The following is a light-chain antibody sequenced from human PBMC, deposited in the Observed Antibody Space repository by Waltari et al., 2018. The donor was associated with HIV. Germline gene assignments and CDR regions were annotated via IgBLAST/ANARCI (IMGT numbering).Light chain of an antibody. CDR3: ASWDARLSWDGRLSGSVV. CDR1: SSNIGSNF. CDR2: GNN. J-gene: IGLJ2*01. Sequence: QSVLTQPPSASGTPGQRVTISCSGSSSNIGSNFVYWYQQLPGTAPKLLINGNNQRPSGGPDRFSGSKSGTSASLAISGLRSEDEAAYYCASWDARLSWDGRLSGSVVFGGGTRMTVL. V-gene: IGLV1-47*01.